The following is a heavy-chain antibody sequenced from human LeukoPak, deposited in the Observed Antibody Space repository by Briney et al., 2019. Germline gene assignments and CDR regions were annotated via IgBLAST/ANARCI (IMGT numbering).Heavy chain of an antibody. Sequence: SGGSLRLSCAASGFTFSSYGMHWVRQAPGKGLEWVAVISYDGSNKYYADSVKGRFTISRDNSNNTLYLQMNSLIAEDTAVYYCAKDWRRYCSGGICFSFRYWGQGTLVTVSS. J-gene: IGHJ4*02. CDR3: AKDWRRYCSGGICFSFRY. V-gene: IGHV3-30*18. CDR2: ISYDGSNK. D-gene: IGHD2-15*01. CDR1: GFTFSSYG.